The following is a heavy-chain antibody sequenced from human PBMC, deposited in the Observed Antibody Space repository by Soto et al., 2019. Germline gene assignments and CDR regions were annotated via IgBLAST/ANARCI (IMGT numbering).Heavy chain of an antibody. CDR3: AREAAGKRLYYYYGMDV. D-gene: IGHD6-13*01. CDR1: GFTFSSYW. CDR2: IKQDGSEK. Sequence: GGSLRLSCAASGFTFSSYWMSWVRQAPGKGLEWVANIKQDGSEKYYVDSVKGRFTISRDNAKNSLYLQMNSLRAEDTAVYYCAREAAGKRLYYYYGMDVWGQGTTVTVSS. J-gene: IGHJ6*02. V-gene: IGHV3-7*05.